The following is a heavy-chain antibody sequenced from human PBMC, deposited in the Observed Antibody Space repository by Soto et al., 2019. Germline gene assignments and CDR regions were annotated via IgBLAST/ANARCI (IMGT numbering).Heavy chain of an antibody. D-gene: IGHD3-10*01. CDR2: IYYSGST. J-gene: IGHJ6*02. CDR3: ARGDPLLWFGEKVYYGMDV. Sequence: SDTLSLTCTVSGGSISSYYWSWIRQPPGKGLEWIGYIYYSGSTNYNPSLKSRVTISVDTSKNQFSLKLSSVTAADTAVYYCARGDPLLWFGEKVYYGMDVWGQGTTVTVSS. CDR1: GGSISSYY. V-gene: IGHV4-59*01.